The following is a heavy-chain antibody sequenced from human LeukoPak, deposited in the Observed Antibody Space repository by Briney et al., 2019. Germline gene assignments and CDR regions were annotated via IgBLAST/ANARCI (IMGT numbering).Heavy chain of an antibody. CDR2: FHPEEDKI. J-gene: IGHJ5*02. V-gene: IGHV1-24*01. CDR1: GYSFSELS. Sequence: ASVKVSCKASGYSFSELSIHWVRQAPGKGLEWMGGFHPEEDKIVHPQKFQGRVTMTEDTSTDTAYMELSSLRSEDTAVYYCAIFGGNPLNWFSPWGQGTLVIVSS. D-gene: IGHD4-23*01. CDR3: AIFGGNPLNWFSP.